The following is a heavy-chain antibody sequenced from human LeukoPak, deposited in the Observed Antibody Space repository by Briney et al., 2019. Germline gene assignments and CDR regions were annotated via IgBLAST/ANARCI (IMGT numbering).Heavy chain of an antibody. J-gene: IGHJ4*02. CDR3: AKTARGYSGSFAPFDY. CDR2: ISWDGGST. D-gene: IGHD1-26*01. Sequence: GGSLRLSCAASGFTFSSYSMNWVRQAPGKGLEWVSLISWDGGSTYYADSVKGRFTISRDNSKNSLYLQMNSLRTEDTALYYCAKTARGYSGSFAPFDYWGQGTLVTVSS. V-gene: IGHV3-43*01. CDR1: GFTFSSYS.